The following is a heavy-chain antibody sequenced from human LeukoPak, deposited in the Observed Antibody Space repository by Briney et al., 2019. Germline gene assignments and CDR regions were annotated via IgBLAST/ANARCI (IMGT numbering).Heavy chain of an antibody. Sequence: PGGSLRLSCAASGFTFNSYAMSWVRQAPGKGLEWVSAISASGGSTYYADSVKGRFTVSRDNAKISLSLQMNSLGAEDTAVYYCARCYASGSYGIDYWGQGTLVTVSS. CDR2: ISASGGST. V-gene: IGHV3-23*01. CDR1: GFTFNSYA. D-gene: IGHD3-10*01. J-gene: IGHJ4*02. CDR3: ARCYASGSYGIDY.